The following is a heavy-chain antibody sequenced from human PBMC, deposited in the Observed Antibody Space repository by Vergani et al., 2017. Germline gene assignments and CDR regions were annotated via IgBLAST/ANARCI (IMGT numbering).Heavy chain of an antibody. D-gene: IGHD6-13*01. J-gene: IGHJ5*02. CDR1: GGSFSGYY. CDR3: AKAAADWWFDP. V-gene: IGHV4-34*01. Sequence: QVQLQQWGAGLLKPSETLSLTCAVYGGSFSGYYWSWIRQPPGKGLEWIGEINHSGSTNYNPSLKSRVTISVDTSKNQFSLKLSSVTAADTAVYYWAKAAADWWFDPWGQGTLVTVSS. CDR2: INHSGST.